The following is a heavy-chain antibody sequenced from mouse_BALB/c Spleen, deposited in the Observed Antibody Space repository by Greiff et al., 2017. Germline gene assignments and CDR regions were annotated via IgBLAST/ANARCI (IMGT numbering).Heavy chain of an antibody. D-gene: IGHD1-1*01. V-gene: IGHV5-9-3*01. CDR1: GFTFSSYA. CDR2: ISSGGSYT. CDR3: ARHYYYGSSPYAMDY. J-gene: IGHJ4*01. Sequence: EVQLVESGGGLVKPGGSLKLSCAASGFTFSSYAMSWVRQTPEKRLEWVATISSGGSYTYYPDSVKGRFTISSDNAKNTLYLQMSSLRSEDTAMYYCARHYYYGSSPYAMDYWGQGTSVTVSS.